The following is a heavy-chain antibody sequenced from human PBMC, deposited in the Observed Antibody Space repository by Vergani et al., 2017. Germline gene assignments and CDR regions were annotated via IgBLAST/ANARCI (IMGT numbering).Heavy chain of an antibody. CDR1: GYTLTNNG. V-gene: IGHV1-18*01. CDR2: ISAYNNKK. Sequence: QVHLVQSGAEVKKPGASVKVACKASGYTLTNNGISWMRQAHGQGLEWMGGISAYNNKKNYGQKVQGRVTMTTDTSTSTAYMGLRSLRSEDTAVYYCAREKGSGGILWLDAFDIWGQGTMVSVSS. CDR3: AREKGSGGILWLDAFDI. D-gene: IGHD2-21*01. J-gene: IGHJ3*02.